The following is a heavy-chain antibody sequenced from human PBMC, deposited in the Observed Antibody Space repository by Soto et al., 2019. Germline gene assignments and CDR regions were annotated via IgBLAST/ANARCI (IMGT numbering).Heavy chain of an antibody. V-gene: IGHV1-2*02. CDR1: GYTFTGYY. Sequence: GASVEVSCKXSGYTFTGYYMHWVRQAPGQGLEWMGWINPNSGGTNYAQKFQGRVTMTRDTSISTAYMELSRLRSDDTAVYYCARDYSSSSVDYWGQGTLVTVSS. J-gene: IGHJ4*02. D-gene: IGHD6-6*01. CDR3: ARDYSSSSVDY. CDR2: INPNSGGT.